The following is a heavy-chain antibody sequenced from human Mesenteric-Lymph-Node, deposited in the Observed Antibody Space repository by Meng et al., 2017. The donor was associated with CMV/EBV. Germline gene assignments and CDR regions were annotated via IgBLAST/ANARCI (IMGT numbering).Heavy chain of an antibody. J-gene: IGHJ4*02. CDR3: ARDLATGAADY. V-gene: IGHV1-2*02. CDR2: INPNSGGT. CDR1: GYALTGYY. D-gene: IGHD7-27*01. Sequence: ASVKVSCKASGYALTGYYLNWVRQAPGQGLEWVGWINPNSGGTNYAQKFQGRVTMTRDTSISTAYMELSRLRSDDTAVYYCARDLATGAADYWGQGTLVTVSS.